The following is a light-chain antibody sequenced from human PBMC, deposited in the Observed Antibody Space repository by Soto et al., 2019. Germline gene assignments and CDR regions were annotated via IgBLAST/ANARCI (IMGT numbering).Light chain of an antibody. V-gene: IGKV3-20*01. J-gene: IGKJ1*01. CDR3: KQYGVSPKT. CDR2: GTT. Sequence: EIVLTQSPGILSLSPGERVTLSCRASQSVNSLFFGWHQQKPGQAPRLVIYGTTNRAAGIQDRFSGSGSGTDFTLTIRRLEPEDSAVYFCKQYGVSPKTVGQGTKVDIK. CDR1: QSVNSLF.